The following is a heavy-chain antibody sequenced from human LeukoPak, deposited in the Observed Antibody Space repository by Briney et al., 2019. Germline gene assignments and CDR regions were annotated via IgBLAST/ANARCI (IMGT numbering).Heavy chain of an antibody. CDR3: ASSYSSSWYSYYYMDV. J-gene: IGHJ6*03. D-gene: IGHD6-13*01. CDR2: IYSGGST. CDR1: GFTVSSNY. Sequence: PGGSLRLSCAASGFTVSSNYMSWVRQAPGKGLEWVSVIYSGGSTYYADSMKGRFTISRDNSKNTLYLQMNSLRAEDTAVYYCASSYSSSWYSYYYMDVWGKGTTVTVSS. V-gene: IGHV3-53*01.